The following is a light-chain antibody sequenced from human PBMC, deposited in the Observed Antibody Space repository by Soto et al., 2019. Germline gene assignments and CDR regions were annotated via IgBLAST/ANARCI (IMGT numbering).Light chain of an antibody. V-gene: IGLV1-47*01. J-gene: IGLJ1*01. CDR2: SSD. Sequence: QSVLTQPPSASGTPGQRVTISCSGSSSNIGSHSVYWYQQFPGAAPKLIIYSSDQRPSGVPDRFSGSKSGSSASLAISGLRSEDEADYSCAAWDDSLSGYVFGAGTKVTVL. CDR3: AAWDDSLSGYV. CDR1: SSNIGSHS.